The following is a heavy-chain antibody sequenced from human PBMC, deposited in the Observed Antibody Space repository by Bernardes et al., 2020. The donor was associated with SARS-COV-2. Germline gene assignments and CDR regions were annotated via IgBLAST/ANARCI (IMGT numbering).Heavy chain of an antibody. CDR3: ASLGPRAYSSSWYYFDY. CDR2: LYYSGST. D-gene: IGHD6-13*01. J-gene: IGHJ4*02. V-gene: IGHV4-61*01. Sequence: SETLSLTCTVSGGSVSSGSYYWSWIRQPPGKGLEWIGYLYYSGSTNYNPSLKSRVTISVDTSKNQFSLKLSSVTAADTAVYYCASLGPRAYSSSWYYFDYWGQGTLVTVSS. CDR1: GGSVSSGSYY.